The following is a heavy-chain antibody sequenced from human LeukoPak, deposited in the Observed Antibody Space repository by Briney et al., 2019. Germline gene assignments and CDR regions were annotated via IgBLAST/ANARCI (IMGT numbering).Heavy chain of an antibody. CDR1: GFTVSSNY. D-gene: IGHD3-10*01. Sequence: GGSLRLSCAASGFTVSSNYMSWVRQAPGKGLEWVSVIYSGGSTYYADSVKGRFTISRDNSENTLYLQMNNLRAEDTAVYYCAKTRGSGPFDYWGQGTLVTVSS. J-gene: IGHJ4*02. CDR3: AKTRGSGPFDY. V-gene: IGHV3-53*01. CDR2: IYSGGST.